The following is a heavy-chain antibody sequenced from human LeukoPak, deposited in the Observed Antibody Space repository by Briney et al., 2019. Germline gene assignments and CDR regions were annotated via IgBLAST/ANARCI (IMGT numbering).Heavy chain of an antibody. CDR3: ARGGSGWYVDY. D-gene: IGHD6-19*01. V-gene: IGHV1-3*01. CDR1: GYTFTSYA. J-gene: IGHJ4*02. Sequence: ASVTVSFKASGYTFTSYAMHWVRQAPGQRLEWMGWINAGNGNTKYSQKFQGRVTITRDTSASTAYMELSSLRSEDTAVYYCARGGSGWYVDYWGQGTLVTVSS. CDR2: INAGNGNT.